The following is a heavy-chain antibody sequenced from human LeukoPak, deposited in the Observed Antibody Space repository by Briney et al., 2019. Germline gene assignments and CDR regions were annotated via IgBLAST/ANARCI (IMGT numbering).Heavy chain of an antibody. D-gene: IGHD7-27*01. CDR2: IYYSGST. V-gene: IGHV4-59*01. Sequence: ETLSLTCTVSGGSISSYYWSWIRQPPGKGLEWIGYIYYSGSTNYNPSLKSRVTISVDTSKNQFSLKLSSVTAAGTAVYYCARDRHSHWGFDYWGQGTLVTVSS. CDR1: GGSISSYY. J-gene: IGHJ4*02. CDR3: ARDRHSHWGFDY.